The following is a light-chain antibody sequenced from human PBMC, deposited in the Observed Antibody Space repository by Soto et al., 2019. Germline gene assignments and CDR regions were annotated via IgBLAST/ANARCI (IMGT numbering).Light chain of an antibody. CDR2: GAS. J-gene: IGKJ1*01. Sequence: EIVLTQSPATLSLSPGERATLSCRASQSLSSGYLAWYQQKPGQAPRLLIYGASTRATGIPARFSGSGSETEFTLTISSLQAEDSAVYFCQQYNNWPTWTFGQGTKVDIK. CDR3: QQYNNWPTWT. V-gene: IGKV3-15*01. CDR1: QSLSSGY.